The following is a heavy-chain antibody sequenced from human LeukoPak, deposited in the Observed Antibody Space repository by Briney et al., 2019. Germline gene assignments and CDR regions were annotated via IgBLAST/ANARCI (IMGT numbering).Heavy chain of an antibody. CDR2: TYSGDTT. J-gene: IGHJ3*02. CDR1: GFIVRSNH. V-gene: IGHV3-66*01. Sequence: GGSLRLSCAAFGFIVRSNHINWVRQAPGKGLEWVSITYSGDTTYYADSVKGRFIISRDDSKNTLSLQMNDLRVEDTAVYYCARTAVHRCGGGTCYKERAFDIWGQGTIVPVSS. CDR3: ARTAVHRCGGGTCYKERAFDI. D-gene: IGHD2-15*01.